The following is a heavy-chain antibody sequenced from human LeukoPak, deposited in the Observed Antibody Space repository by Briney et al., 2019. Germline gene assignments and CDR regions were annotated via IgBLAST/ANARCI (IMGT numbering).Heavy chain of an antibody. J-gene: IGHJ4*02. Sequence: GGSLRLSCAASGFTFSNAWMSWVRQAPGKGLEWVGRIKSKTDGWTTDYAAPVKGRFTISRDDSKNTLYLQMNSLKTEDTAVYYCTTDHSYYYDSSGYLWYFDYWGQGTLVTVSS. D-gene: IGHD3-22*01. CDR3: TTDHSYYYDSSGYLWYFDY. CDR1: GFTFSNAW. CDR2: IKSKTDGWTT. V-gene: IGHV3-15*01.